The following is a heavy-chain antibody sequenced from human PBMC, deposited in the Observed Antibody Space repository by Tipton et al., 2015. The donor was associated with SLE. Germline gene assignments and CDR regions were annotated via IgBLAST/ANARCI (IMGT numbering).Heavy chain of an antibody. V-gene: IGHV4-34*01. Sequence: TLSLTCAVYGGSFSGYYWSWIRQPPGKGLEWIGEINHSGSTNYNPSLKSRVTISVDTSKNQFSLKLSSVTAADTAVYYCARLKSIAARPYYFDYWGQGTLVTVSS. J-gene: IGHJ4*02. CDR2: INHSGST. CDR3: ARLKSIAARPYYFDY. CDR1: GGSFSGYY. D-gene: IGHD6-6*01.